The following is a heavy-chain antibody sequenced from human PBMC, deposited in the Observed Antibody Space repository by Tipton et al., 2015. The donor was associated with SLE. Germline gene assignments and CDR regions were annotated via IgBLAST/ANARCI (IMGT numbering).Heavy chain of an antibody. CDR1: GFTFSSFE. CDR3: ALGGRVQGFEN. Sequence: GSLRLSCAASGFTFSSFEMNWVRQAPGKGLEWISYMTASGRGIFYSDSVKGRFTISRDNAKSSLYLQMNNLRAEDTAVYYCALGGRVQGFENWGQGTLATVSS. D-gene: IGHD3-10*01. J-gene: IGHJ4*02. V-gene: IGHV3-48*03. CDR2: MTASGRGI.